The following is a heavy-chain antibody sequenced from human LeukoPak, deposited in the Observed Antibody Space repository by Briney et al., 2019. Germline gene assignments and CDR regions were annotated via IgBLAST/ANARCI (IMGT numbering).Heavy chain of an antibody. CDR1: GVSISSGGYY. V-gene: IGHV4-31*03. D-gene: IGHD3-22*01. Sequence: SETLSLTCTVSGVSISSGGYYWSWIRQHPGKGLEWIGYIYYSGSTYYSPSLKSRVTISVDTSKNQFSLKLSSVTAADTAVYYCARVENVIYYDSRAGAFDIWGQGTMVTVSS. CDR3: ARVENVIYYDSRAGAFDI. J-gene: IGHJ3*02. CDR2: IYYSGST.